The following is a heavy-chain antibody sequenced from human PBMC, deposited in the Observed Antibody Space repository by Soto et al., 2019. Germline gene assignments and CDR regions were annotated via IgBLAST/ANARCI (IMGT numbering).Heavy chain of an antibody. CDR3: ATYSGSYFPVGHDR. V-gene: IGHV3-7*01. D-gene: IGHD3-10*01. Sequence: VHLVESGGRLVEPGRSLRLSCEASGFMFSSYWMSWVRQAPGEGLEWVANIKQDGSEIHYLESVEGRFTIFRDNARRSLYLQMNSLRAEDTAVYFCATYSGSYFPVGHDRWGQGTLVVVSS. CDR2: IKQDGSEI. CDR1: GFMFSSYW. J-gene: IGHJ4*02.